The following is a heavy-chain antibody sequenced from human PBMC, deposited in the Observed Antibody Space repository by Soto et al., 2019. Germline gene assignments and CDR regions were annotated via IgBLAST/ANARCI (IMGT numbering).Heavy chain of an antibody. CDR1: GYSFTSYW. D-gene: IGHD2-8*01. Sequence: GESLKISCKGSGYSFTSYWIGWVRQMPGKGLEWMGIIYPGDSDTRYSPSFQGQVTISADKSISTAYLQWSSLKASDTAMYYCYCTNGVVLPWLAFDIWGQGTMVTV. J-gene: IGHJ3*02. CDR2: IYPGDSDT. CDR3: YCTNGVVLPWLAFDI. V-gene: IGHV5-51*01.